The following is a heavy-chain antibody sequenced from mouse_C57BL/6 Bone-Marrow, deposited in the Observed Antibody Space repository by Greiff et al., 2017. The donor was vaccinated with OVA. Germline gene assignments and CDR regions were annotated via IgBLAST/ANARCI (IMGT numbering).Heavy chain of an antibody. Sequence: DVMLVESGEGLVKPGGSLKLSCAASGFTFSSYAMSWVRQTPEKRLEWVAYISSGGDYIYYADTVKGRFTISRDNARNTLYLQRSSLKSEDTAMYYFTRLLDAMDYWGQGTSVTVSS. J-gene: IGHJ4*01. D-gene: IGHD2-1*01. CDR1: GFTFSSYA. CDR3: TRLLDAMDY. CDR2: ISSGGDYI. V-gene: IGHV5-9-1*02.